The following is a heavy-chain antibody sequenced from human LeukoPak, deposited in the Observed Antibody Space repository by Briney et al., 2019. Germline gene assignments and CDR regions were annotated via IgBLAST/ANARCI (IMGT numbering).Heavy chain of an antibody. Sequence: DSVKGRFTISRDNSKNSLYLQMNSLRTEDTALYYCAKDKISKSTAAEGFDYWGQGTLVTVSS. V-gene: IGHV3-43*01. D-gene: IGHD6-13*01. CDR3: AKDKISKSTAAEGFDY. J-gene: IGHJ4*02.